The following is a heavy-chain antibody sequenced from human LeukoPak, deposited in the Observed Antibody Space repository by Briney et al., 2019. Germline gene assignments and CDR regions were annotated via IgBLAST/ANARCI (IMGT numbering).Heavy chain of an antibody. Sequence: ASVKVSCKTSGYTFTGYYIHWVRQAPGQGLEWMGWFNPDSGGTHYAQKFQGRVTMTRDTSISTAYMELNRLRSDDTAVYYCARQQQLLDYWGQGTLVTVSS. V-gene: IGHV1-2*02. CDR2: FNPDSGGT. D-gene: IGHD6-13*01. J-gene: IGHJ4*02. CDR1: GYTFTGYY. CDR3: ARQQQLLDY.